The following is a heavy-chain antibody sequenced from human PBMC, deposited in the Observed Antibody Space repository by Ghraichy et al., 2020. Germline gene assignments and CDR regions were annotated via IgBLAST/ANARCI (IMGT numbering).Heavy chain of an antibody. D-gene: IGHD3-10*01. Sequence: SETLSLTCAVYGGSFSGYYWSWIRQPPGKGLEWIGEINHSGSTNYNPSLKSRVTISVDTSKNQFSLKLSSVTAADTAVYYCARGSDWFDPWGQGTLVTVSS. CDR1: GGSFSGYY. J-gene: IGHJ5*02. CDR3: ARGSDWFDP. CDR2: INHSGST. V-gene: IGHV4-34*01.